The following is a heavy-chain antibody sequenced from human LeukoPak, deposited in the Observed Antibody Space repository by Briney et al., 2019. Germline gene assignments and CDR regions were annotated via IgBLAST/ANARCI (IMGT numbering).Heavy chain of an antibody. V-gene: IGHV3-74*01. CDR2: INSDGTST. CDR1: GFTFSSHW. CDR3: ARSRPLVNYAPDI. D-gene: IGHD2-2*01. Sequence: GGSLRLSCAASGFTFSSHWMHWVRQAPGKGLVWVSRINSDGTSTTYADSVKGRFIIFRDNAKNTLYLQMSSLRVEDTALYYCARSRPLVNYAPDIWGQGTMVTVSS. J-gene: IGHJ3*02.